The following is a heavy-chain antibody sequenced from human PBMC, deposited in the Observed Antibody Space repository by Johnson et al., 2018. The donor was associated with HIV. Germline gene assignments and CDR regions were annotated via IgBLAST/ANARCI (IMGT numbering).Heavy chain of an antibody. D-gene: IGHD6-19*01. V-gene: IGHV3-30-3*01. CDR3: ARDEYRNGWYHADCIGVFDI. Sequence: QVQLVESGGGVVQPGRSLRLSCAASGFTFSTYAMHSVRQAPGKGLEWVAVISYDGSNKYYVDSVKGRFTISRDNSKNTLYLQMNSLRVEDTAVYYCARDEYRNGWYHADCIGVFDIWGQGTMVTVSS. CDR2: ISYDGSNK. CDR1: GFTFSTYA. J-gene: IGHJ3*02.